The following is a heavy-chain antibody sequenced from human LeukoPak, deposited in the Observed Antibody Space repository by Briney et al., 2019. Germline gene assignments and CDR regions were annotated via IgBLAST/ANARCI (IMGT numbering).Heavy chain of an antibody. Sequence: ETLSLTCAVYGGSFSGYYWSWIRQPPGKGLEWIGEINHSGSTNYNPSLKSRVTISVDTSKNQFSLKLSSVTAADTAVYYCASMVRGVDYWGQGTLVTVSS. CDR2: INHSGST. CDR3: ASMVRGVDY. D-gene: IGHD3-10*01. J-gene: IGHJ4*02. V-gene: IGHV4-34*01. CDR1: GGSFSGYY.